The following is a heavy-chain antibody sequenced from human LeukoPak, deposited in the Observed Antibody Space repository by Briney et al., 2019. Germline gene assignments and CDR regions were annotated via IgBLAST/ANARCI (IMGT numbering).Heavy chain of an antibody. CDR1: GYTFTTYD. Sequence: ASVKVSCKASGYTFTTYDISWVRQATGQGLEWMGWMNPNSGNTGYAQKFQGRVTMTRNTSISTAYMELSSLRSEDTAVYYCARGGFLEFTPMANWFDPWGQGTLVTVSS. D-gene: IGHD3-3*01. CDR2: MNPNSGNT. V-gene: IGHV1-8*01. J-gene: IGHJ5*02. CDR3: ARGGFLEFTPMANWFDP.